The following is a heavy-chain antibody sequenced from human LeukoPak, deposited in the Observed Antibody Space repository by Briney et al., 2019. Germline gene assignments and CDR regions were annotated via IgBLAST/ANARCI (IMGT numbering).Heavy chain of an antibody. J-gene: IGHJ1*01. D-gene: IGHD6-19*01. Sequence: PSETLSLTCTVSGGSISSYYWSWIRQPPGKGLEWIGYIHCSGGITYYNPSLKSRVTISVDTSKNQFSLKLSSVTAADTAVYYCAKSKSWYSSGWYEGFQHWGQGTRVTVFS. CDR2: IHCSGGIT. V-gene: IGHV4-59*08. CDR3: AKSKSWYSSGWYEGFQH. CDR1: GGSISSYY.